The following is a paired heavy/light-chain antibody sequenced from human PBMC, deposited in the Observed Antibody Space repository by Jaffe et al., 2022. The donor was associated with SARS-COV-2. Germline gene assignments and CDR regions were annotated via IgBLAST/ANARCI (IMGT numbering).Light chain of an antibody. V-gene: IGLV2-8*01. Sequence: QSALTQPPSASGSPGQSVTISCTGTSSDVGGYNSVSWYQQHPGKAPKLMIYEVTKRPPGVPDRFSGSKSGNTASLTVSGLQADDEADYYCSSYAAINTVVFGGGTKLTVL. CDR3: SSYAAINTVV. J-gene: IGLJ2*01. CDR1: SSDVGGYNS. CDR2: EVT.
Heavy chain of an antibody. CDR2: IQYDGSVK. J-gene: IGHJ3*02. Sequence: QVQLVESGGGVVQPGRSLTLSCVASGFTFSVYGIHWVRQAPGKGLEWVAFIQYDGSVKYYGDSVKGRFTTSRDNSKYTVFLQMNSLRGDDTAVYYCSREYSNLILGGLHMWGQGTMVTVSS. D-gene: IGHD3-3*02. V-gene: IGHV3-33*05. CDR1: GFTFSVYG. CDR3: SREYSNLILGGLHM.